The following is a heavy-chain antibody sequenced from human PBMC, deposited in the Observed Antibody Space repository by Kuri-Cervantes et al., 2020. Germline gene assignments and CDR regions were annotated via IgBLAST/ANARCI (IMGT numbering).Heavy chain of an antibody. CDR2: INHSGST. CDR1: GGSFSDYY. V-gene: IGHV4-34*01. J-gene: IGHJ4*02. D-gene: IGHD1/OR15-1a*01. CDR3: ARTETGGGTAEFDY. Sequence: SETLSLTCAVYGGSFSDYYWSWIRQPPGKGLEWIGEINHSGSTNYNPSLKSRVTISVDTSKTQFSLKLNSVTAADTAVYYCARTETGGGTAEFDYWVQGTLVTVSS.